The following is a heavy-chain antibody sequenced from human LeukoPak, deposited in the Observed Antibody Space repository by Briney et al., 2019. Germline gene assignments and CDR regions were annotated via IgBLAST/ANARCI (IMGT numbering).Heavy chain of an antibody. CDR2: IYPGDSDT. Sequence: GESLKISCKGSGYSFTSYWIGWVRQMPGKGLEWMGIIYPGDSDTRYCPSFQGQVTISADKSISTAYLQWSSLKASDTAMYYCARISDIVVVVAATSPPDYWGQGTLVTVSS. CDR3: ARISDIVVVVAATSPPDY. CDR1: GYSFTSYW. J-gene: IGHJ4*02. V-gene: IGHV5-51*01. D-gene: IGHD2-15*01.